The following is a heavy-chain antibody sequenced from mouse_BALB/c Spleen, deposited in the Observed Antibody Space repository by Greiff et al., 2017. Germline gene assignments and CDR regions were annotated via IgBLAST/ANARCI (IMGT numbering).Heavy chain of an antibody. D-gene: IGHD1-1*01. CDR1: GYTFTSYN. J-gene: IGHJ3*01. CDR3: AREGYYYGSSYGGFAY. CDR2: IYPGNGDT. V-gene: IGHV1-12*01. Sequence: QVQLQQSGAELVKPGASVKMSCKASGYTFTSYNMHWVKQTPGQGLEWIGAIYPGNGDTSYNQKFKGKATLTADKSSSTAYMQLSSLTSEDSAVYYCAREGYYYGSSYGGFAYWGQGTLVTVSA.